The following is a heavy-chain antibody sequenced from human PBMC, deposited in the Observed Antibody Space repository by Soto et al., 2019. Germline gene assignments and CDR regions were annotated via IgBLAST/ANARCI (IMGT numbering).Heavy chain of an antibody. D-gene: IGHD2-15*01. V-gene: IGHV4-30-4*01. CDR3: ARVVRYCSGSSCYGGSRPRYGMDV. CDR1: GGSISSGDYY. J-gene: IGHJ6*02. Sequence: QVQLQESGPGLVKPSQTLSLTCTVSGGSISSGDYYWSWIRQPPGKGLEWIGYIYYSGSTYYNPSLKSRVTISVDTSKNQFSLKLSSVTAADTAVYYCARVVRYCSGSSCYGGSRPRYGMDVWGQGTTVTVSS. CDR2: IYYSGST.